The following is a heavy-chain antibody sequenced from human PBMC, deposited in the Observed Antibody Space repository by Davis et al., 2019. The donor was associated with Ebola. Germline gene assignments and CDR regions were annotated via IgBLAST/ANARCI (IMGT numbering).Heavy chain of an antibody. CDR2: IYYSGST. D-gene: IGHD3-10*01. CDR1: GGSISSYY. V-gene: IGHV4-30-4*01. J-gene: IGHJ6*02. CDR3: ARERITMVRGVMIFYYGMDV. Sequence: SETLSLTCTVSGGSISSYYWSWIRQPPGKGLEWIGYIYYSGSTYYNPSLKSRVTISVDTSKNQFSLKLSSVTAADTAVYYCARERITMVRGVMIFYYGMDVWGQGTTVTVSS.